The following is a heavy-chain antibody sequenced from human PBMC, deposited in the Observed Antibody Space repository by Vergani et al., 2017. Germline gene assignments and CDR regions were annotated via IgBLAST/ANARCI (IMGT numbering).Heavy chain of an antibody. D-gene: IGHD3-22*01. Sequence: EVQLLESGGGLIQPGGSLRLSCAASGFTVSSNYMSWVRQAPGKGLEWVSVIYSGGSTYYADSVKGRFTISRDNSKNMLYLQMNSLRAEDTAVYYCARLSYDTTPYLQGGYDCWGQGTLVSVSS. J-gene: IGHJ4*02. V-gene: IGHV3-53*01. CDR1: GFTVSSNY. CDR3: ARLSYDTTPYLQGGYDC. CDR2: IYSGGST.